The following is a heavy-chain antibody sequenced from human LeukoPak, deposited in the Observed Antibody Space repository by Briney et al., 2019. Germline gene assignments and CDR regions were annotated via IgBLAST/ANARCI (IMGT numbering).Heavy chain of an antibody. CDR3: ARETDSDYDFWSGYFVN. CDR2: IIPIFGTA. Sequence: ASVKVSCKASGGTFSSYAISWLRQAPGQGLEWMAGIIPIFGTANYAQKFQGRVTITADESTSTAYMELSSLRSEDTAVYYCARETDSDYDFWSGYFVNWGQGTLVTVSS. CDR1: GGTFSSYA. V-gene: IGHV1-69*13. D-gene: IGHD3-3*01. J-gene: IGHJ4*02.